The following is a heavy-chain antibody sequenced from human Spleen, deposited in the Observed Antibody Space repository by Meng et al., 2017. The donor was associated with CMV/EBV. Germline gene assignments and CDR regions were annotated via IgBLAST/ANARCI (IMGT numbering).Heavy chain of an antibody. J-gene: IGHJ4*02. CDR1: YTFTSYY. D-gene: IGHD3-22*01. V-gene: IGHV1-2*02. Sequence: YTFTSYYIRWVRQAPGEGLEWMGWINPNSGGTNYAQKFQGRVTMTVDRSISKAYMELSSLRSDDTALYFCARVHYYYDRTGYLHDYWGQGTLVTVSS. CDR3: ARVHYYYDRTGYLHDY. CDR2: INPNSGGT.